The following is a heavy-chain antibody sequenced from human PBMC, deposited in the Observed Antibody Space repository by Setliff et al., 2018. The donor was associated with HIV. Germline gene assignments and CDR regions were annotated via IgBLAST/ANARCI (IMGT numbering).Heavy chain of an antibody. CDR2: VGAVGGPT. CDR3: AKVFLFGIDVFDI. D-gene: IGHD3-16*01. CDR1: GFTFNTYG. Sequence: SLRLSCAASGFTFNTYGMNWVRQAPGKGLEWVSTVGAVGGPTHYAESVKGRFTISKDNSKNTLYLQMSSLRDEDTAVYYCAKVFLFGIDVFDIWGQGTMVTVSS. V-gene: IGHV3-23*01. J-gene: IGHJ3*02.